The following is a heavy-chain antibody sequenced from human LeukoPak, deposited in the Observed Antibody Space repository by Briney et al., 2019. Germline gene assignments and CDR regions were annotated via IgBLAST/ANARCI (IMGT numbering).Heavy chain of an antibody. CDR3: ARGYGGNFLFDY. V-gene: IGHV3-53*01. J-gene: IGHJ4*02. CDR1: GFTVSSNY. D-gene: IGHD4-23*01. Sequence: GGSLRLSCAASGFTVSSNYMSWVRQAPGKGLEWVSVIYSGGSTYYADSVKGRFTISRDNSKNMLYLQMNSLRAEDTAVYYCARGYGGNFLFDYWGQGTLVTVSS. CDR2: IYSGGST.